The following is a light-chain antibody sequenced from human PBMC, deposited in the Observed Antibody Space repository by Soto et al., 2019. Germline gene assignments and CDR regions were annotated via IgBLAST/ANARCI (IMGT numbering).Light chain of an antibody. V-gene: IGLV7-43*01. CDR3: LLYDGGAHLM. CDR1: TGAVTIGNY. CDR2: TTD. Sequence: QAVVTQEPSLTVSPGGTVTLTCASSTGAVTIGNYPCWFQQQPGQAPTTLIYTTDDKHSWTTARFSGSLLGGKAALTLSGAQPEDEAEYYCLLYDGGAHLMFGGGTKVTVL. J-gene: IGLJ3*02.